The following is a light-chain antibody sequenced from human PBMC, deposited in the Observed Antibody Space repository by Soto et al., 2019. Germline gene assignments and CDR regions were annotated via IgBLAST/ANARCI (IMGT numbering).Light chain of an antibody. Sequence: PRERANHSCGASQSIAGYIAWYQKKPGQAPRLLIYGASTRATGIPDRFSGSGSGTEFTLTISSLQSEDFAVYYCHQYKIRPLTLGGGAKV. J-gene: IGKJ4*01. CDR2: GAS. CDR3: HQYKIRPLT. V-gene: IGKV3D-15*01. CDR1: QSIAGY.